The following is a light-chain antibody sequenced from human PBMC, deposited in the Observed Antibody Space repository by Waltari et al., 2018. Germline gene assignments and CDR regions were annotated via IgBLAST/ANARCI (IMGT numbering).Light chain of an antibody. V-gene: IGLV2-14*03. CDR3: TSQALDGVVL. J-gene: IGLJ3*02. CDR1: GCTSDASAF. Sequence: QSAMTHPASVSGSPGQSITIARTGVGCTSDASAFVCWYQHQPGKAPRVIIYDVTNRPSGISHRFSASKSANAASLTISGLQPEDEGDYYCTSQALDGVVLFGGGTQVTV. CDR2: DVT.